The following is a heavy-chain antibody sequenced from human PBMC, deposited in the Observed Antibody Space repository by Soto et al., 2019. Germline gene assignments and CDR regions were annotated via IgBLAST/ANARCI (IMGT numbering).Heavy chain of an antibody. CDR2: IYPGDSVT. J-gene: IGHJ5*02. CDR3: ARHYGSGAALDLDR. CDR1: GYSFTSYW. V-gene: IGHV5-51*01. Sequence: EVQLVQSGAEVKKPGESLKISCKGSGYSFTSYWIGWVRQMPGKGLEWMGIIYPGDSVTRYSPSFQGQVTFSADNSISTAYLQWIIMKASEIAMYYWARHYGSGAALDLDRWGKGTLLTVSS. D-gene: IGHD3-10*01.